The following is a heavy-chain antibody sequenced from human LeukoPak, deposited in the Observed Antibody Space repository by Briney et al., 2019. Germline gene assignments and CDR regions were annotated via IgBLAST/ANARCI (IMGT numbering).Heavy chain of an antibody. CDR2: IYTSGST. Sequence: KPSETLSLTCTVSGGSISSYYWSWIRQPAGKGLEWIGRIYTSGSTNYNPSLKSRVTMSVDTSKNQFSLKLSSVTAADTAVYYCARGYYDFWSYRFDPWGQGTLVTVSS. CDR3: ARGYYDFWSYRFDP. D-gene: IGHD3-3*01. J-gene: IGHJ5*02. V-gene: IGHV4-4*07. CDR1: GGSISSYY.